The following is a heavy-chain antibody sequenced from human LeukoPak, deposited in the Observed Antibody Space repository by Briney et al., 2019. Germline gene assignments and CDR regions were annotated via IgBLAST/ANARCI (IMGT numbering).Heavy chain of an antibody. J-gene: IGHJ4*02. V-gene: IGHV3-74*01. CDR1: GFNFNNYW. D-gene: IGHD2-15*01. CDR3: AGSGGSYSPVPFDH. CDR2: IHSDGRVT. Sequence: GGSLRLSCAGSGFNFNNYWMHWVRQAPGKGLVRVPRIHSDGRVTTYADSVKGRFTISRDNSKNTVYLQMNSLGADDTAVYYCAGSGGSYSPVPFDHWGQGTVATVSS.